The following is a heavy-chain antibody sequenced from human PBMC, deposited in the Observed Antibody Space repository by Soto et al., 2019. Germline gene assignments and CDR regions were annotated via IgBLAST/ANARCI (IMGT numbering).Heavy chain of an antibody. Sequence: PSETLSLTCPVSGVSISSYYWSWIRQPPGKGLEWIGYIYYSGSTNYNPSLKSRVTISVDTSKNTLYLQMNSLRAEDTAVYYCAKELVEMKAYYFGYWGRGNLVT. V-gene: IGHV4-59*12. CDR1: GVSISSYY. CDR2: IYYSGST. D-gene: IGHD6-6*01. CDR3: AKELVEMKAYYFGY. J-gene: IGHJ4*02.